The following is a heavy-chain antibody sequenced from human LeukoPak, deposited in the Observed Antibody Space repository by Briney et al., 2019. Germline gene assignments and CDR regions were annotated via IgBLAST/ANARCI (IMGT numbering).Heavy chain of an antibody. V-gene: IGHV4-31*03. Sequence: KTSETLSLTCTVSGGSISSGGYYWSWIRQHPGKGLEWIGYIYYSGSTYYNPSLKSRVTISVDTSKNQFSLELSSVTAADTAVYYCARHHGLVVTAFFDYWGQGTLVTVSS. J-gene: IGHJ4*02. CDR2: IYYSGST. D-gene: IGHD2-21*02. CDR1: GGSISSGGYY. CDR3: ARHHGLVVTAFFDY.